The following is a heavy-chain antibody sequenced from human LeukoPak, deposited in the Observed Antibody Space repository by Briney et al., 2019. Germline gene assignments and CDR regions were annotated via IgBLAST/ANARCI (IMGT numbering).Heavy chain of an antibody. CDR3: ARGGDDSSGYIDY. CDR2: INHSGST. Sequence: SETLSLTCAVDGGSFSGYYWSWIRQPPGKGLEWIGEINHSGSTNYNPSLKSRVTISVDTSKNQFSLKLSSVTAADTAVYYCARGGDDSSGYIDYWGQGTLVTVSS. V-gene: IGHV4-34*01. D-gene: IGHD3-22*01. CDR1: GGSFSGYY. J-gene: IGHJ4*02.